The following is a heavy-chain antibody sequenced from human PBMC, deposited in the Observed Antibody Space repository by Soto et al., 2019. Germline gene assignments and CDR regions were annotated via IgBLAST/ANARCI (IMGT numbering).Heavy chain of an antibody. CDR2: ISAYNGNT. D-gene: IGHD3-3*01. J-gene: IGHJ6*02. CDR3: ASGPDYDFWSGYLLGNMDV. V-gene: IGHV1-18*01. CDR1: GYTFTSYG. Sequence: QVPLVQSGAEVKKPGASVKFSCKASGYTFTSYGISWVRQDPGQGLERMGWISAYNGNTNYAQKLQGRVTMTTDTSTSTAYMELRSLRSDDTAVYYCASGPDYDFWSGYLLGNMDVWGQGTTVTVSS.